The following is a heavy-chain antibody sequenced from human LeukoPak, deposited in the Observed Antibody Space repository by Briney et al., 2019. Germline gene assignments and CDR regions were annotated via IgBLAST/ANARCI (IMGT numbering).Heavy chain of an antibody. Sequence: PGGSLRLSCAASGFTFSIYWMSWVRQAPGKGLEWVANIKKQDGSERYYVDSVKRRFTISRDNPKNSLYLQMDSLRAEDTAVYYCARDNYDSSGSYYDRRAFDIWGQGTMVTVSS. J-gene: IGHJ3*02. D-gene: IGHD3-22*01. CDR1: GFTFSIYW. V-gene: IGHV3-7*01. CDR2: IKKQDGSER. CDR3: ARDNYDSSGSYYDRRAFDI.